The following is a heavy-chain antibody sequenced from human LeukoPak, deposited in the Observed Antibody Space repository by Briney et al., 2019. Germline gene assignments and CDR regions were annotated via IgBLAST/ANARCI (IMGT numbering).Heavy chain of an antibody. D-gene: IGHD3-10*02. CDR1: GSTFSSYS. CDR3: ASILWLYYYGRGGAFDI. CDR2: ISTSSSYI. J-gene: IGHJ3*02. Sequence: GRSLRLSCAASGSTFSSYSMNWVRQAPGKGLEWVSCISTSSSYIYYADSVKGRFTTSRDNAKNSLYLQMSSLRAEDTAVYYCASILWLYYYGRGGAFDIWGQGTMVTVSS. V-gene: IGHV3-21*01.